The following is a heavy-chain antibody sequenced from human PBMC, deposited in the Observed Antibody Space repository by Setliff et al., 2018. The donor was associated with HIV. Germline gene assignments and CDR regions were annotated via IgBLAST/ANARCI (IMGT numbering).Heavy chain of an antibody. D-gene: IGHD3-22*01. CDR3: ARTPGTHYYDRSANVHYFDY. V-gene: IGHV4-39*02. J-gene: IGHJ4*02. Sequence: PSETLSLTCTVSGGSVSSSSYFWGWIRQPPGTGLEWIGNIYYSGTTFYNPSLKSRVSISVDTSTDHFSLKLSSVTAADTAVYYCARTPGTHYYDRSANVHYFDYWGQGALVTVSS. CDR2: IYYSGTT. CDR1: GGSVSSSSYF.